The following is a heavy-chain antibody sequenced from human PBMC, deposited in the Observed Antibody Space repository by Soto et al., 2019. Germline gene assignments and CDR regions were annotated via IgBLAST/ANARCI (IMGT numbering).Heavy chain of an antibody. CDR2: ISAYTGNT. CDR1: GFPFTDYG. Sequence: QVQLVQAGAEVKTPGASVQVSCKASGFPFTDYGFTWVRQAPGEGLEWLGWISAYTGNTNYAQKVQGRGTMSTDTSTSIAYLELRSLRSDDTAVYYCARGPESRSTAYFDYWGQGTLVTVSS. CDR3: ARGPESRSTAYFDY. D-gene: IGHD2-2*01. V-gene: IGHV1-18*01. J-gene: IGHJ4*02.